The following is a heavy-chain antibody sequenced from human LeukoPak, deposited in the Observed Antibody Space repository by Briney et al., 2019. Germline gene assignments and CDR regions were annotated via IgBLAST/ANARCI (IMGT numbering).Heavy chain of an antibody. J-gene: IGHJ3*02. CDR1: GFTFNYYY. V-gene: IGHV3-11*05. CDR2: ISSSSSYT. CDR3: AREGRDAFDI. Sequence: GGSLRLSCAASGFTFNYYYMSWLRQAPGQGLEWVSYISSSSSYTKYADPVKGRFTISRANAKNSLDLQMNSLSAEDTADYYCAREGRDAFDIWGQGTMVTVSS.